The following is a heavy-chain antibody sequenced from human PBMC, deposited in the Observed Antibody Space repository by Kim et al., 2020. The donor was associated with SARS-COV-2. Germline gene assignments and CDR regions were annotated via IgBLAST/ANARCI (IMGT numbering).Heavy chain of an antibody. CDR3: ARDRGDYTGTRYYSYGMDV. Sequence: SETLSLTCSVSGGSISRYYWSWIRQPPGKGLEWMGNIYYTGSSNYNPSLKSRVTISLDTSKNQFSLKLNSVTAADTAVYYCARDRGDYTGTRYYSYGMDV. CDR1: GGSISRYY. CDR2: IYYTGSS. J-gene: IGHJ6*01. D-gene: IGHD4-17*01. V-gene: IGHV4-59*13.